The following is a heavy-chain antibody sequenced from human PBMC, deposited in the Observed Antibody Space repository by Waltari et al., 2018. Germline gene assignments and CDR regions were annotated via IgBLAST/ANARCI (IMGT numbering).Heavy chain of an antibody. D-gene: IGHD3-16*01. Sequence: EVQLVESGGGLVQPGGSLRLSCEASGFTLSSSYMPWVRQVPGKGLGWVSRIKTGGSSANDADSVKGRLTISRDNGKNTLYLQMNSLRAEDTAGYYCARDGGGNGYIHYWGQGTLVTVSS. J-gene: IGHJ4*02. CDR1: GFTLSSSY. CDR3: ARDGGGNGYIHY. CDR2: IKTGGSSA. V-gene: IGHV3-74*01.